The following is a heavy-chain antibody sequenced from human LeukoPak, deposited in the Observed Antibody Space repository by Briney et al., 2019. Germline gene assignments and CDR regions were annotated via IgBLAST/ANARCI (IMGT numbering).Heavy chain of an antibody. CDR2: INPSGGST. J-gene: IGHJ4*02. D-gene: IGHD1-26*01. Sequence: ASVNLSLNASGSSFTSYYMHWDWHWPGQALEWMGIINPSGGSTSYAQNFQGRVTMTREMPTTTIHMALSSLISEDTAGYYGARTTRSSCDYWGREALVTVSS. V-gene: IGHV1-46*01. CDR3: ARTTRSSCDY. CDR1: GSSFTSYY.